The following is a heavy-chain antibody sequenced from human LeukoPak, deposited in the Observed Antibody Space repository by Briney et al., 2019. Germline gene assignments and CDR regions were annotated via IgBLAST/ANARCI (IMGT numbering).Heavy chain of an antibody. CDR3: ARMVRGVINHWFDP. CDR1: GFTVCSNY. Sequence: GGSLSLSCAASGFTVCSNYMSWVRQAPGKGLEWVSVIYRGGSTYYADSVKGRFTISRNSAKNTLYLQMNSLRAEDMAVYYCARMVRGVINHWFDPCGQGTLVTVSS. J-gene: IGHJ5*02. D-gene: IGHD3-10*01. CDR2: IYRGGST. V-gene: IGHV3-53*01.